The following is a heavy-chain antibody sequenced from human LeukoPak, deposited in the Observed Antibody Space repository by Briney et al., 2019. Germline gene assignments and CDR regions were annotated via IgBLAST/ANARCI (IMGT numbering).Heavy chain of an antibody. CDR3: ARGTIAARRRDYYYYMDV. V-gene: IGHV1-69*13. Sequence: ASVKVSCKASGGTFSSYAISWVRQAPGQGLEWMGGIIPIFGTANDAQKFQGRVTITADESTSTAYMELSSLRSEDTAVYYCARGTIAARRRDYYYYMDVWGKGTTVTVSS. J-gene: IGHJ6*03. CDR1: GGTFSSYA. D-gene: IGHD6-6*01. CDR2: IIPIFGTA.